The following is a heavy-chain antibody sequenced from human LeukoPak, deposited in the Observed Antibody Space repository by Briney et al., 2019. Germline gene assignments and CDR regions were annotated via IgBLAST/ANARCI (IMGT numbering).Heavy chain of an antibody. V-gene: IGHV4-59*08. CDR1: GGSIGSYH. CDR2: IYYNGST. D-gene: IGHD6-13*01. CDR3: ARQVAATAPVGY. J-gene: IGHJ4*02. Sequence: ASETLSLTCTVSGGSIGSYHWSWIRQPPRKGLEWIGHIYYNGSTNYNPSLKSRVTISVDTSKNQFSLKLTSVTAADTAVYYCARQVAATAPVGYWGQGTLVTVSS.